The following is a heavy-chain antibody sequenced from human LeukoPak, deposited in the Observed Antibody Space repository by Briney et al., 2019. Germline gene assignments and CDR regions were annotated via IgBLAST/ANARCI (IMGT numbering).Heavy chain of an antibody. Sequence: SETLSLTCTVSGDSIISNIYWWDWVRLPPGKGLEWIGATSYTGPTFYSPSLKSRVTISVDTSKNQFSLDLSSATAADTAVYYCARRRHNFDFYDVWGQGARVTVSS. D-gene: IGHD3/OR15-3a*01. CDR2: TSYTGPT. V-gene: IGHV4-39*01. J-gene: IGHJ3*01. CDR3: ARRRHNFDFYDV. CDR1: GDSIISNIYW.